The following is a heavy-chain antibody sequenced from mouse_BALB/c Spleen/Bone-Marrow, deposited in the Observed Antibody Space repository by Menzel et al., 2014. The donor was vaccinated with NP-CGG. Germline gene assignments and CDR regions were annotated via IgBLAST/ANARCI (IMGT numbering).Heavy chain of an antibody. CDR1: GFNIXDYY. V-gene: IGHV14-1*02. CDR3: ARSPRNYFDY. J-gene: IGHJ2*01. CDR2: IDPENGNI. Sequence: VQLQQSGAELVRPGALVRLSCKASGFNIXDYYMYWVKQRPEQGLEWIGWIDPENGNIIYDPKFQGKASITADTSSNTAYLQLSSLTSEDTAVYYCARSPRNYFDYWGQGSTLTVSS.